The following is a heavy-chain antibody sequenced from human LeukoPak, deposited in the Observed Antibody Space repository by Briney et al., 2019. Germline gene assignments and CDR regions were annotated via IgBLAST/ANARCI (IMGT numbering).Heavy chain of an antibody. CDR2: IYYSGST. Sequence: SETLSLTCTVSGGSISSGGYYWSWLRQHPGKGLEWIGYIYYSGSTYYNPSLKSRVTISVDTSKNQFSLKLSSVTAADTAVYYCARRTIFGVVLDYWGQGTLVTVSS. J-gene: IGHJ4*02. CDR1: GGSISSGGYY. D-gene: IGHD3-3*01. V-gene: IGHV4-31*03. CDR3: ARRTIFGVVLDY.